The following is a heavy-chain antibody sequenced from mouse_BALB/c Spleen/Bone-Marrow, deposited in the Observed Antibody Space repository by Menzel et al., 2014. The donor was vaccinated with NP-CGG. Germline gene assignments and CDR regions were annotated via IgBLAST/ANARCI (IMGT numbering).Heavy chain of an antibody. CDR3: TREDYRYDWFAY. V-gene: IGHV1S22*01. D-gene: IGHD2-14*01. CDR2: IYPGSGST. J-gene: IGHJ3*01. CDR1: GYTFTSYW. Sequence: LQQSGSELVRPGASVKLSCKASGYTFTSYWMHWEKQRHGQGLEWIGNIYPGSGSTNYDEKFKSKGTLTVDTSSSTAYMHLSSLTSEDSAVYYCTREDYRYDWFAYWGQGTLVTVSA.